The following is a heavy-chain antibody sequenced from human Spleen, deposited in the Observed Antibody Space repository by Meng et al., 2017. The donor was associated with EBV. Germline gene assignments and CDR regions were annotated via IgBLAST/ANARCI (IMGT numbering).Heavy chain of an antibody. CDR1: GDSVSSNSAA. CDR2: TYYRSKWYN. D-gene: IGHD6-13*01. J-gene: IGHJ6*02. Sequence: QVQLQQSGPGLVTPSQTLSLTCATSGDSVSSNSAAWNWIRQSPWRGLEWLGRTYYRSKWYNDYAVSVKSRITINADTSKNQFSLQLNSVTPEDTAVYYCVRDPSPHGIVAGGEYGVDVWGQGTTVTVSS. V-gene: IGHV6-1*01. CDR3: VRDPSPHGIVAGGEYGVDV.